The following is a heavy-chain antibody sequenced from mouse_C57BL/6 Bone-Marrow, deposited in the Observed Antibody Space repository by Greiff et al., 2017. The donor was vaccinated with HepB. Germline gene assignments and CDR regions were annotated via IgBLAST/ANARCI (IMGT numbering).Heavy chain of an antibody. D-gene: IGHD1-1*01. CDR1: GFTFSDYG. CDR3: ARIPFITTGVADYAMDY. CDR2: ISNLAYSI. Sequence: DVMLVESGGGLVQPGGSLKLSCAASGFTFSDYGMAWVRQAPRKGPEWVAFISNLAYSIYYADTVTGRFTISRENAKNTLYMEMSSLRSEDTAMYYCARIPFITTGVADYAMDYWGQGTSVTVAS. J-gene: IGHJ4*01. V-gene: IGHV5-15*01.